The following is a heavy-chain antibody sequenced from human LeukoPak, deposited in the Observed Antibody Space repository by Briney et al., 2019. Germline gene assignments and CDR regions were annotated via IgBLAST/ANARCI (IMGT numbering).Heavy chain of an antibody. CDR1: GGTISSSSYY. CDR2: IYYSGST. CDR3: ARQSDFWSVHVGDY. D-gene: IGHD3-3*01. J-gene: IGHJ4*02. V-gene: IGHV4-39*01. Sequence: SETLSLTCTVSGGTISSSSYYWGWIRQPPGKGLEWIGSIYYSGSTYYDPSLKSRVTISVDTSKNQFSLKLSSVTAADSAVYYCARQSDFWSVHVGDYWGQGTLVTVSS.